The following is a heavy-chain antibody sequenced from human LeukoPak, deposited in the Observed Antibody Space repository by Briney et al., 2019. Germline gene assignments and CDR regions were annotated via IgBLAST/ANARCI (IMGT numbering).Heavy chain of an antibody. D-gene: IGHD1-1*01. Sequence: PSQTLSLTCTVSGGSISSGGYYWSWIRQHPGKGLEWIGYIYYSGSTYYNPSLKSRVTISVDTSKNQFSLKLSSVTAADTAVYYCAKEERLERLLVIDYWGQGTLVTVSS. CDR2: IYYSGST. CDR1: GGSISSGGYY. CDR3: AKEERLERLLVIDY. J-gene: IGHJ4*02. V-gene: IGHV4-31*03.